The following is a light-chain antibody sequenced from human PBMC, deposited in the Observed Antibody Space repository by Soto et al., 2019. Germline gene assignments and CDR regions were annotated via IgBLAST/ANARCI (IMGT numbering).Light chain of an antibody. J-gene: IGKJ3*01. CDR2: DAS. Sequence: EIVLTQSPATLSLSLGRRVTVSCRSSQSVSSYLAWYQQKPGQATRLLIYDASNRATGIPARFSGSGSGTDFTLTISSLEPEDFAVYYCQQRSNWPPIFTFGPGTKVDIK. CDR1: QSVSSY. CDR3: QQRSNWPPIFT. V-gene: IGKV3-11*01.